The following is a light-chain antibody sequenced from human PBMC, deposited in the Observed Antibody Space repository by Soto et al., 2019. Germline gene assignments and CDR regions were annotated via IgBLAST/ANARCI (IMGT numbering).Light chain of an antibody. CDR3: GADHGSGSNFFVV. Sequence: VLTQPPSASASLGASVTLTCTLSSGYSNYKVDWYQQRPGKGRRFVVRVGTGGIVGSKGDGIPDRFSVLGSGLNRYLTIKNIQEEDESDYHCGADHGSGSNFFVVFGGGTKVTVL. V-gene: IGLV9-49*01. CDR2: VGTGGIVG. CDR1: SGYSNYK. J-gene: IGLJ2*01.